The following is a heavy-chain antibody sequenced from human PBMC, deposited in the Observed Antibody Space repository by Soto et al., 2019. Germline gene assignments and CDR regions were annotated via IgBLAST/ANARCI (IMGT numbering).Heavy chain of an antibody. D-gene: IGHD6-13*01. CDR3: ARRKTIAAAVEVVFDY. V-gene: IGHV4-34*01. J-gene: IGHJ4*02. Sequence: SETLSLTCAVYGGSFSSYYWSWIRQPPGKGLEWIGEINHSGSTNYNPSLKSRVTISVDTSKNQFSLKLSSVTAADTAVYYCARRKTIAAAVEVVFDYWGQGTLVTVSS. CDR2: INHSGST. CDR1: GGSFSSYY.